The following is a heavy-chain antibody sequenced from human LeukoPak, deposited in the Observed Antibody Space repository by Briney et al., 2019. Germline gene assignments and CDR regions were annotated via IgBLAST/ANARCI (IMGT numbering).Heavy chain of an antibody. J-gene: IGHJ4*02. D-gene: IGHD4-17*01. V-gene: IGHV1-18*01. CDR2: ISPYTHNI. CDR1: GYTFTIYG. Sequence: GASVKVSCTASGYTFTIYGLSWVRQAPGQGLEWMGWISPYTHNINYAQNLQGRVTMTTDISTSTAYLEVRSLRPDDTAVYYCARDTQSYGYYVGVIGLWGQGTLVTVSS. CDR3: ARDTQSYGYYVGVIGL.